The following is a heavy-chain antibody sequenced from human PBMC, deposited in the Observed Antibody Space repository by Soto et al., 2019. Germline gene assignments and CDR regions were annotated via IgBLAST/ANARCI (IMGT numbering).Heavy chain of an antibody. J-gene: IGHJ4*02. V-gene: IGHV3-23*01. CDR3: ATYVQIWFLSQHTYLAS. Sequence: EVQLLESGGDLVQPGGSLRLSCAASGFTFSSYAMSWVRQAPGKGLEWVSAISGTGFSTYYADSVKGRFTISRDNSKNTLYLRMNGLRAEDTAFYYCATYVQIWFLSQHTYLASWAQGTLVTVSS. CDR2: ISGTGFST. D-gene: IGHD5-18*01. CDR1: GFTFSSYA.